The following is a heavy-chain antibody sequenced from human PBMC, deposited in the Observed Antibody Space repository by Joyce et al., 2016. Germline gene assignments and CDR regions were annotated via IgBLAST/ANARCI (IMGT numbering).Heavy chain of an antibody. CDR3: ATRVGGGGSFDY. J-gene: IGHJ4*02. D-gene: IGHD1-26*01. Sequence: EVQLVQSGAEVKKPGESLKISCRASGYRFSGHWIGWVRQMPGQGLGWMGIIYPDDSDTTYSPSFQGQVTISADKSINTAFLQWSGLEASDTAIYYCATRVGGGGSFDYWGQGTRVSVSS. V-gene: IGHV5-51*01. CDR1: GYRFSGHW. CDR2: IYPDDSDT.